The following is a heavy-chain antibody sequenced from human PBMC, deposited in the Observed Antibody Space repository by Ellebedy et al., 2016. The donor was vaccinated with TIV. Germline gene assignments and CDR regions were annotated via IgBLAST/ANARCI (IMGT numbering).Heavy chain of an antibody. CDR2: INHSGST. CDR3: ARVGSSSWYSRADY. Sequence: MPSETLSLTCAVYGGSFSGYYWIWIRQPPGKGLEWIGEINHSGSTNYNPSLKSRVTISVDTSKNQFSLKLSSVTAADTAVYYCARVGSSSWYSRADYWGQGTLVTVSS. D-gene: IGHD6-13*01. V-gene: IGHV4-34*09. CDR1: GGSFSGYY. J-gene: IGHJ4*02.